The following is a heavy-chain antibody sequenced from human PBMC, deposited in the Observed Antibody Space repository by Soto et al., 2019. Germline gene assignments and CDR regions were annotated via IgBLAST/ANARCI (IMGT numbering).Heavy chain of an antibody. CDR2: ISYDRSNK. D-gene: IGHD6-19*01. CDR3: ARDGFFGRIAVAGFFDY. J-gene: IGHJ4*02. CDR1: GFTFSSYA. Sequence: GGSLRLSCAASGFTFSSYAMHWVRQAPGKGLEWVAVISYDRSNKYYADSVKGRFTISRDNSKNTLYLQMNSLRAEDTAVYYCARDGFFGRIAVAGFFDYWGQGTLVTVSS. V-gene: IGHV3-30-3*01.